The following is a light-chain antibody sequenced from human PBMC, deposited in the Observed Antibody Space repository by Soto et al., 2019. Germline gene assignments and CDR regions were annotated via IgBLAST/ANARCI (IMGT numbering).Light chain of an antibody. J-gene: IGLJ1*01. CDR3: SSYRRGSTYV. Sequence: QSALTQPASVSGSPGQSITVSCTGTSSDVGGYNHVSWYQQHPGKAPRLMIYDVTNRPSGVSDHFSGSKSGNTASLTISGLQAEDEADYYCSSYRRGSTYVFGTGTKVTVL. V-gene: IGLV2-14*03. CDR1: SSDVGGYNH. CDR2: DVT.